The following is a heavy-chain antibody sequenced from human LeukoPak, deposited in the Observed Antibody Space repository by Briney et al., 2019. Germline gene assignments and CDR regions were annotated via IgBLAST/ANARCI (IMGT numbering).Heavy chain of an antibody. CDR3: AKDWSTDWSNWFDS. CDR1: GFTFSSYG. CDR2: TRPDGSNK. V-gene: IGHV3-30*02. D-gene: IGHD3-3*01. Sequence: SGGSLRLSCAASGFTFSSYGMHWVRQAPGKGLEWVAFTRPDGSNKHYGDSVQGRFTISRDNSRNTLYLQMNSLRVEDTAMYYCAKDWSTDWSNWFDSWGPGSLVTVHS. J-gene: IGHJ5*01.